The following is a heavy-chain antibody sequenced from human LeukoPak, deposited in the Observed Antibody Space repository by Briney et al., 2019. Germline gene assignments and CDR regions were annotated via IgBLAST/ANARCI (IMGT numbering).Heavy chain of an antibody. CDR1: GYTFTGYY. V-gene: IGHV1-2*02. CDR3: AAPSRELTIYSPQR. Sequence: ASVKVSCKASGYTFTGYYMHWVRQAPGQGLEWMGWINPNSGGTNYAQKFQGGVAMTRDTSISTAYMELSRLRSDDTAVYYCAAPSRELTIYSPQRWGQGTLVTVSS. D-gene: IGHD2/OR15-2a*01. J-gene: IGHJ4*02. CDR2: INPNSGGT.